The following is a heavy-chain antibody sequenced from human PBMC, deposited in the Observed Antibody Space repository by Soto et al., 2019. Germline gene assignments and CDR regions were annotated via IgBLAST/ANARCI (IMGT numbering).Heavy chain of an antibody. CDR3: ARDYADFSGCIDP. J-gene: IGHJ5*02. CDR1: GFSFSSYA. V-gene: IGHV3-30-3*01. Sequence: QVQLVESGGGVVQPGRSLRLSCAASGFSFSSYAMHWVRQAPGKGLQWVAVISFDGSETYYADSVKGRFTISRDNSKNTLFLQMNSLSRADTAVYYCARDYADFSGCIDPWGQGTMVTVAS. D-gene: IGHD4-17*01. CDR2: ISFDGSET.